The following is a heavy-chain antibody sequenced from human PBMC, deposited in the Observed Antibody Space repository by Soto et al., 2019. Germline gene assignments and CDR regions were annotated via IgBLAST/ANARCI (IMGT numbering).Heavy chain of an antibody. D-gene: IGHD6-13*01. V-gene: IGHV3-30*18. CDR2: IPYDGDNK. J-gene: IGHJ4*02. Sequence: QVQLVESGGGVVQPGRSLRLSCVASGFTFSSSGMHWVRQPPGKGLEWVALIPYDGDNKCYADSVKGRFTISRDNSKNTVYLQMNSLRAGDTAVYYCAKDRSSSWTFDYWGQGALVTVSS. CDR3: AKDRSSSWTFDY. CDR1: GFTFSSSG.